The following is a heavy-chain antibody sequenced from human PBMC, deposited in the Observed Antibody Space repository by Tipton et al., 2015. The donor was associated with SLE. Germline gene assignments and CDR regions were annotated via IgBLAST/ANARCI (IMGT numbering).Heavy chain of an antibody. J-gene: IGHJ4*02. D-gene: IGHD4-17*01. Sequence: TLSLTCAVSGYSISSGYYWGWIRQPPGKGLEWIGSIYHSGSTYYNPSLKSRVTISVDTSKNQFSLKLTSVTAADTAVYYCARDGRSGDPRDYWGQGTLVTVSS. CDR2: IYHSGST. V-gene: IGHV4-38-2*02. CDR3: ARDGRSGDPRDY. CDR1: GYSISSGYY.